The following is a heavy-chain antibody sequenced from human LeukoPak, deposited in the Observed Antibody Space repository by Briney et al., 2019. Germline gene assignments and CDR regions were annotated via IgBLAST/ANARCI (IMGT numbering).Heavy chain of an antibody. D-gene: IGHD5-12*01. CDR2: IYYSGST. V-gene: IGHV4-39*01. CDR1: GGSISSSSYY. J-gene: IGHJ6*02. Sequence: SETLSLTCTVSGGSISSSSYYWGWIRQPPGKGLEWIGSIYYSGSTYYNLSLKSRVTISVDTSKNQFSLKLSSVTAADAAVYYCARYSGYDFGMDVWGQGTTVTVSS. CDR3: ARYSGYDFGMDV.